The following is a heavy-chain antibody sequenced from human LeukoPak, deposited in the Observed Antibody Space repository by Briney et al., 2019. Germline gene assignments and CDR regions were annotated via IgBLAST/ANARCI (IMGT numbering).Heavy chain of an antibody. J-gene: IGHJ5*02. CDR2: ILHDGSNK. CDR3: AKDGCSSISCFFWFDP. CDR1: GFTFSSYG. Sequence: GGSLRLSCEASGFTFSSYGMHWVRQAPGKGLEWVAVILHDGSNKYYADSVKGRLTISRDNSKNTLYLQMNSLRAEDTAVYYCAKDGCSSISCFFWFDPWGQGTLVTVSS. D-gene: IGHD2-2*01. V-gene: IGHV3-30*18.